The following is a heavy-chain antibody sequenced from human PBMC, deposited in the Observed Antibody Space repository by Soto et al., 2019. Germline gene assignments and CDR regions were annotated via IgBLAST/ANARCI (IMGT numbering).Heavy chain of an antibody. Sequence: QVQLVQSGAEVKKPGASVKVSCKASGYTFTNFDINWVRQATGQGLEWMGWMNPYSGNIGYEQKFQGRVTMTRNTAMTTAYMLLSSLRSEDTAVYYCSSLFDGSYDPQFDDWGQGTVVTVSS. CDR3: SSLFDGSYDPQFDD. CDR2: MNPYSGNI. D-gene: IGHD3-10*02. V-gene: IGHV1-8*01. J-gene: IGHJ4*02. CDR1: GYTFTNFD.